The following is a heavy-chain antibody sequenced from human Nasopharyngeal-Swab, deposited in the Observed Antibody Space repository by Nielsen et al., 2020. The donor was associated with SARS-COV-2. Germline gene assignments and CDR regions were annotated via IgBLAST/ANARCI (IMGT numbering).Heavy chain of an antibody. CDR3: ARDPYGSGSYYKGATFDY. CDR2: IIPIFGTA. J-gene: IGHJ4*02. V-gene: IGHV1-69*13. CDR1: GGTFSSYA. Sequence: SVKVSCKASGGTFSSYAISWVRQAPGQGLEWMGGIIPIFGTANYAQKLQGRVTITADESTSTAYMELSSLRSEDTAVYYCARDPYGSGSYYKGATFDYWGQGTLVTVSS. D-gene: IGHD3-10*01.